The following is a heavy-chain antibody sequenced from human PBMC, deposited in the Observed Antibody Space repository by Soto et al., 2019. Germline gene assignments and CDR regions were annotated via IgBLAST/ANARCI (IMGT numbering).Heavy chain of an antibody. Sequence: GGSLRLSCAASGITFSSYAMSWVRQAPGKGLEWVSAISGSGGSTYYADSVKGRFTISRDNSKNTLYLQMNSLRAEDTAVYYCAKGPYYYGSENFDYWGQGTLVTVSS. CDR2: ISGSGGST. J-gene: IGHJ4*02. CDR3: AKGPYYYGSENFDY. V-gene: IGHV3-23*01. CDR1: GITFSSYA. D-gene: IGHD3-10*01.